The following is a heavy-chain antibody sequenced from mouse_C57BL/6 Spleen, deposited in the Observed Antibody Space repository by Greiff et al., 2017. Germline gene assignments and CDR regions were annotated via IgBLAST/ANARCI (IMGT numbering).Heavy chain of an antibody. V-gene: IGHV14-2*01. D-gene: IGHD1-1*01. CDR3: ARPHYYGSSDYYAMDY. CDR2: IDPEDGET. J-gene: IGHJ4*01. CDR1: GFNIKDYY. Sequence: VQLQQSGAELVQPGASVTLSCTASGFNIKDYYMHWVKQRTEQGLAWIGRIDPEDGETKYAPKFQGKAPITADTSSNTAYLQLSSLTSEDTAVYYCARPHYYGSSDYYAMDYWGQGTSVTVSS.